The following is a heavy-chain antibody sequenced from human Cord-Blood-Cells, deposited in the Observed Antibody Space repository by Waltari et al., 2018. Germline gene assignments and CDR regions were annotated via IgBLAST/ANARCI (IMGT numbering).Heavy chain of an antibody. CDR1: GFTFSSYG. V-gene: IGHV3-33*01. CDR3: ARSSWYWYFDL. CDR2: IWYDVSNK. J-gene: IGHJ2*01. D-gene: IGHD6-13*01. Sequence: QVQLVESGGGVVQPGRSLRLSCPASGFTFSSYGNHWVRQAPGKGLEWVAVIWYDVSNKYYADSVKGRFTISRDNSKNTLYLQMNSLRAEDTAVYYCARSSWYWYFDLWGRGTLVTVSS.